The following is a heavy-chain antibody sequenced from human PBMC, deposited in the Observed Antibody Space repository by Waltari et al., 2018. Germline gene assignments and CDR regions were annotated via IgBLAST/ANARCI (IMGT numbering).Heavy chain of an antibody. CDR2: MNPDSGNT. J-gene: IGHJ4*02. V-gene: IGHV1-8*01. Sequence: QVQLVQSGAEVKKPGASVKVSCKASGYNFTNYDISWVRQAAGPGLEWMGWMNPDSGNTGYAQRIQGRVTMTRNTSISTAYMELSSLRSEDTAVYYWARTYYDFWTGSYWVHYFDDWGQGTLVTVSS. CDR3: ARTYYDFWTGSYWVHYFDD. D-gene: IGHD3-3*01. CDR1: GYNFTNYD.